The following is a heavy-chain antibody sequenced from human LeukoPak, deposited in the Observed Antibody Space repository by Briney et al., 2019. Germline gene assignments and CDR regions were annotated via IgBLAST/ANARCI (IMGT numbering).Heavy chain of an antibody. Sequence: GGSLRLSGAGSAFTFSSCVMSWVPQAPGKGLEWVSTINGDGTRTYYAVSSNGRFIISRDNSMNTLYLQMNGLRAEDTAVYYCARDQGGYSTDFDFWGQGTLVTVSS. CDR2: INGDGTRT. CDR1: AFTFSSCV. J-gene: IGHJ4*02. CDR3: ARDQGGYSTDFDF. D-gene: IGHD5-12*01. V-gene: IGHV3-23*01.